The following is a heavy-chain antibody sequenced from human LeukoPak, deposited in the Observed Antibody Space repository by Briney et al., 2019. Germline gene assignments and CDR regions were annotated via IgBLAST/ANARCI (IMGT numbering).Heavy chain of an antibody. J-gene: IGHJ4*02. D-gene: IGHD3-10*01. CDR2: IYHSGST. Sequence: PSETLSLTCEVDGGSFSGYFWTWIRQPPGKGLEWIWEIYHSGSTNYNPSLKSRVIISQDTSKNQFSLKLSSVAAADTAVYFCARGISLNRGIIVMWDWGQGTLVTVSS. CDR1: GGSFSGYF. CDR3: ARGISLNRGIIVMWD. V-gene: IGHV4-34*01.